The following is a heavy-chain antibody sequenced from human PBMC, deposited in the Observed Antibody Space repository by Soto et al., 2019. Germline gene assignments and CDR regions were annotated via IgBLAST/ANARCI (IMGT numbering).Heavy chain of an antibody. CDR2: ISFDGSER. V-gene: IGHV3-30*18. Sequence: QVQLVESGGGVVQPGTSLRLSCVVSGLTFRDSGMHWVRQSPGKGLEWVAVISFDGSERYYRDSVKGGFSISRDNSRNTLYLQMNSLRGDDSAVYYCANVKDGVCYYYGMDVRGQGATVNVSS. CDR1: GLTFRDSG. D-gene: IGHD3-10*01. CDR3: ANVKDGVCYYYGMDV. J-gene: IGHJ6*02.